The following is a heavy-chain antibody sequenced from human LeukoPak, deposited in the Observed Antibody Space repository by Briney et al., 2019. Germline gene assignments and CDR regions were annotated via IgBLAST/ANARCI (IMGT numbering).Heavy chain of an antibody. D-gene: IGHD6-19*01. V-gene: IGHV1-69*13. Sequence: SVKVSCKASGGTFSSYAISWVRQAPGQGLEWMGGIIPIFGTANYAQKFQGRVTITADESTSTAYMELSSLRSEDTAVYYCARTVAGTYNYYYGMDVWGQGTTVTVSS. CDR3: ARTVAGTYNYYYGMDV. CDR2: IIPIFGTA. CDR1: GGTFSSYA. J-gene: IGHJ6*02.